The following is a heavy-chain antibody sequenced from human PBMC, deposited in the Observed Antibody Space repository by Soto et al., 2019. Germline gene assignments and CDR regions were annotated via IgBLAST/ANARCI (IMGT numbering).Heavy chain of an antibody. V-gene: IGHV4-59*08. D-gene: IGHD5-12*01. CDR2: IYYNGST. CDR1: GDCISSYY. J-gene: IGHJ4*02. Sequence: PSECLSLTCASCGDCISSYYCSWILQPPGKGLEWIGNIYYNGSTNYNPSLKSRVTISVDTSKNQFSLKLSSVTAADTAVYYCARSRYSGDDSLDYWGQGTLVTVTS. CDR3: ARSRYSGDDSLDY.